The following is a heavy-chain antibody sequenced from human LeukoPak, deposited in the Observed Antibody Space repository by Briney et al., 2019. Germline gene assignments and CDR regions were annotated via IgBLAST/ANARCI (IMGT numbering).Heavy chain of an antibody. CDR2: ISYDGSNK. Sequence: PGGSLRLSCAASGFTFSNHYMTWVRQAPGKGLEWVAVISYDGSNKYYADSVKGRFTISRDNAKNTVYLQMNSLREEDTAVYYCVRDFRSADYWGQGTLVTVSS. V-gene: IGHV3-30*03. CDR3: VRDFRSADY. CDR1: GFTFSNHY. J-gene: IGHJ4*02.